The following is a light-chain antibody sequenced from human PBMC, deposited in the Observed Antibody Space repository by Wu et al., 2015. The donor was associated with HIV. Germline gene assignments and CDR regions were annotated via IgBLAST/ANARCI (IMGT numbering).Light chain of an antibody. J-gene: IGKJ2*03. Sequence: DIQMTQSPSSLSASVGDRVTITCRASQSINSDLNWYQHKPGKAPKLLIYGASSLYSEVPSRFSGSGYGTTFTLTITGVQPEDFATYYCQQSHGDFPYSFGPGDQVGDQT. CDR1: QSINSD. CDR2: GAS. CDR3: QQSHGDFPYS. V-gene: IGKV1-39*01.